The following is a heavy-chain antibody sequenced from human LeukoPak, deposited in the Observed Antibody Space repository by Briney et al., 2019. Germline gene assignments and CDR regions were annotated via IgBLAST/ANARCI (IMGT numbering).Heavy chain of an antibody. CDR2: ISSGGGTI. D-gene: IGHD6-13*01. CDR1: GFTFSSYG. J-gene: IGHJ4*02. Sequence: GGSLRLSCAASGFTFSSYGLNWVRQAPGKGLEWVSYISSGGGTIYYADSVKGRFTISRDNAKSSLYLQMNSLRDEDTAVYYCARDRSSSAAPSLTYWGQGTLVTASS. CDR3: ARDRSSSAAPSLTY. V-gene: IGHV3-48*02.